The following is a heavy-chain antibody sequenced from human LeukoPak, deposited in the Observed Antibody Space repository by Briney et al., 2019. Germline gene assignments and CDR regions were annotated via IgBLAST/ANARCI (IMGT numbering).Heavy chain of an antibody. V-gene: IGHV6-1*01. Sequence: SQTLSLTCAISGDSFSSNSAAWNWIRQSPSRGLEWLGRTYYRSKWYNDYAVSVKSRVTINPDTSKNQFSLQLNSVTPEDTAVYYCARGDGYNPDYYFDYWGQGTLVTVSS. D-gene: IGHD5-24*01. CDR2: TYYRSKWYN. J-gene: IGHJ4*02. CDR3: ARGDGYNPDYYFDY. CDR1: GDSFSSNSAA.